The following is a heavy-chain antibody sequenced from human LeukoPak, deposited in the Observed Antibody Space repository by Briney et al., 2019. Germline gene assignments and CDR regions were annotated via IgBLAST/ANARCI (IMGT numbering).Heavy chain of an antibody. V-gene: IGHV3-21*01. CDR3: ARVPSFLDSSGYYAYFDY. J-gene: IGHJ4*02. CDR1: GFTFSSYS. D-gene: IGHD3-22*01. Sequence: GWSLRLSFASSGFTFSSYSMNWVRQAPGKELDGVSSIHNSSSYIYYADSVKGRFTISRDNAKNSLYLQMNSLRAEDTAVYYCARVPSFLDSSGYYAYFDYWGQGTLVTVSS. CDR2: IHNSSSYI.